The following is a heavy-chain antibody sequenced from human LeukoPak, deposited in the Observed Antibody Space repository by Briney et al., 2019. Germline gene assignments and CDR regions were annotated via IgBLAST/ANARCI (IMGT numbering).Heavy chain of an antibody. V-gene: IGHV1-2*02. D-gene: IGHD6-19*01. J-gene: IGHJ4*02. CDR1: GYPFTAYY. CDR2: INPATGET. CDR3: AKRGAGPSIAVFDY. Sequence: ASVTLSCKAAGYPFTAYYMHWARQAPGQGLGWMGWINPATGETKYAQNFQDRVTMTTDTSITRVYMELRRLTSDDTAVYYCAKRGAGPSIAVFDYWGQGTLVTVSS.